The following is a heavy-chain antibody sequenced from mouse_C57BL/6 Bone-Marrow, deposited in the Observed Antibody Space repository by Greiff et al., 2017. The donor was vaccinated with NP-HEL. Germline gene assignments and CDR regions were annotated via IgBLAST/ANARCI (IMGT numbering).Heavy chain of an antibody. CDR3: ARRDYRSWFAY. D-gene: IGHD2-14*01. CDR1: GYAFSSSW. J-gene: IGHJ3*01. V-gene: IGHV1-82*01. CDR2: IYPGDGDT. Sequence: QVQLQQSGPELVKPGASVKISCKASGYAFSSSWMNWVKQRPGKGLEWIGRIYPGDGDTNYNGKFKGKATLTADKSSSTAYMQLSSLTSEDSAVYFCARRDYRSWFAYWGQGTLVTVSA.